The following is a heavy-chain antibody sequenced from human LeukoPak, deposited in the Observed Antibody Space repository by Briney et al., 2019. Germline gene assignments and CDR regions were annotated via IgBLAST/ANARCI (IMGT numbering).Heavy chain of an antibody. D-gene: IGHD3-22*01. CDR2: INQDGSEK. J-gene: IGHJ3*02. V-gene: IGHV3-7*03. Sequence: HPGGSLRLSCAASGFTFSSYWMSWVRQAPGKGLEWVANINQDGSEKYYVDSVQGRFTISRDDAQNLLYLQMNSLRAEDTAVYYCARDLKLDGSSGYYAFDIWGQGTMVTVSS. CDR3: ARDLKLDGSSGYYAFDI. CDR1: GFTFSSYW.